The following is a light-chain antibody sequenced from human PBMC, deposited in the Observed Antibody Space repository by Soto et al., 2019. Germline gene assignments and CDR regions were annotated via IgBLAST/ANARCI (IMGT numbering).Light chain of an antibody. CDR1: QSVSNH. CDR3: QQASNWPRT. J-gene: IGKJ1*01. Sequence: EIVMTQSPATLSVSPGESATLSCRASQSVSNHLGWFQQKPGQVPRLLIFGASTRVAGIPARFSGSGSGTEFTLTISGLQSEDFAVYYCQQASNWPRTFGQGTKVEI. V-gene: IGKV3-15*01. CDR2: GAS.